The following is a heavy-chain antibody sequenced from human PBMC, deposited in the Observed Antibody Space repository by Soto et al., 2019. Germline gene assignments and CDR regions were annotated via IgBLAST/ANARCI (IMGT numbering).Heavy chain of an antibody. CDR1: GFTFSSYS. CDR2: ISSSSSTI. Sequence: PVGSLRLSCAASGFTFSSYSMNWVRQAPGKGLEWVSYISSSSSTIYYADSVKGRFTISRDNAKNSLYLQMNSLRDEDTAVYYCARESLLKSIPIYRYFYYAMDVWGQGTTVTVSS. J-gene: IGHJ6*01. CDR3: ARESLLKSIPIYRYFYYAMDV. D-gene: IGHD2-2*02. V-gene: IGHV3-48*02.